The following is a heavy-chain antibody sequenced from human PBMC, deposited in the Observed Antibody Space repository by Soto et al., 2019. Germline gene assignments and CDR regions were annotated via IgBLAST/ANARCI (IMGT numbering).Heavy chain of an antibody. J-gene: IGHJ4*02. CDR2: MNPNSGNT. CDR3: ARGALVVKSYYFDY. V-gene: IGHV1-8*01. Sequence: ASVKVSCKASGYTFTSYDINWVRQATGQGLEWMGWMNPNSGNTGYAQKFQGRVTMTRNTSISTAYMELSSLRSEDTAVYYCARGALVVKSYYFDYWGQGTLVTVSS. D-gene: IGHD3-22*01. CDR1: GYTFTSYD.